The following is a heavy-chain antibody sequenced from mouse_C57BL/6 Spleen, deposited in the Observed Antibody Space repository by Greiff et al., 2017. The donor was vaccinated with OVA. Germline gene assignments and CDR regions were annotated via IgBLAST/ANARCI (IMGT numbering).Heavy chain of an antibody. V-gene: IGHV1-50*01. CDR2: IDPSDSYT. CDR1: GYTFTSYW. Sequence: QVQLQQPGAELVKPGASVKLSCKASGYTFTSYWMQWVKQRPGQGLEWIGEIDPSDSYTNYNQKFKGKATLTVDKSSSTAYMQLSSLTSEDSAVYCSESRLYAMDDWGQGTSVTVSS. J-gene: IGHJ4*01. CDR3: ESRLYAMDD.